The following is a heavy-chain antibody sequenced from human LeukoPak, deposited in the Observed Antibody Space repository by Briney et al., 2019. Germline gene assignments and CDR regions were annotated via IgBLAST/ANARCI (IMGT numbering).Heavy chain of an antibody. J-gene: IGHJ4*02. Sequence: GGSLRLSCAASGFTFSSYEMNWVRQAPGKGLEWVSYISSSGSTIYYADSVKGRFTISRDNAKNSLYLQMNSLRAEDTAVYYCARARFGGGYEFDYWGQGTLVTVS. V-gene: IGHV3-48*03. CDR1: GFTFSSYE. CDR3: ARARFGGGYEFDY. CDR2: ISSSGSTI. D-gene: IGHD5-12*01.